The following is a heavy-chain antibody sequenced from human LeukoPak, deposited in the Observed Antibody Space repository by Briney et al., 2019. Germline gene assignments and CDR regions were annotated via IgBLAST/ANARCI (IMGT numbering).Heavy chain of an antibody. D-gene: IGHD5-18*01. CDR3: AREDHTANNWFDP. J-gene: IGHJ5*02. Sequence: SVKVSCKASGGSYSSYGISWVRQAPGQGLEWMGGIIPMLGRSNYAQKFQGRVTISTDEYTSTAYMEMSSLRSEDTAVYYCAREDHTANNWFDPWGQGTLVTVSS. V-gene: IGHV1-69*05. CDR2: IIPMLGRS. CDR1: GGSYSSYG.